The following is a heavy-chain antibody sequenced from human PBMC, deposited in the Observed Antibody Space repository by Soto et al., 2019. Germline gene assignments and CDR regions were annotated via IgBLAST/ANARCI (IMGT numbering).Heavy chain of an antibody. CDR3: ARGGIAAAGYYYYYMDV. CDR2: INHSGST. D-gene: IGHD6-13*01. Sequence: SSETLSLTCAVYGGSFSGYYWSWIRQPPGKGLEWIGEINHSGSTNYNPSLKSRVTISVDTSKNQFSLKLSSVTAADTAVYYCARGGIAAAGYYYYYMDVWGKGTTVTVSS. V-gene: IGHV4-34*01. J-gene: IGHJ6*03. CDR1: GGSFSGYY.